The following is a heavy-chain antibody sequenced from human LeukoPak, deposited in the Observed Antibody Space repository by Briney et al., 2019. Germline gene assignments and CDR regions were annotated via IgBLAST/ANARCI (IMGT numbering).Heavy chain of an antibody. CDR3: ARDYDFWSGPRQKTTDEFDP. CDR2: VSAYNGKT. D-gene: IGHD3-3*01. V-gene: IGHV1-18*01. CDR1: GYTFTIYG. Sequence: ASVKVSFKASGYTFTIYGISWVRQAPGQGLEWMGWVSAYNGKTNYAQKLQGRVTMTTDTSTSTAYMELRSLRSDDTAVYYCARDYDFWSGPRQKTTDEFDPWGQGTLVTVSS. J-gene: IGHJ5*02.